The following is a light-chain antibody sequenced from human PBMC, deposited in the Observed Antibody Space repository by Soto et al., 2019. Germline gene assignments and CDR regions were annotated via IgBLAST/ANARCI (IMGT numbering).Light chain of an antibody. Sequence: QLVLTQPPSVSGAPGQRVTISCTGSSSNIGAGYDVHWYQQLPGTAPKLLIYGNSNRPSGVPDRFSGSKSGTSASLAITGLKAEDEADYYCQSYDSSLIYVFGTGTKLTVL. CDR1: SSNIGAGYD. V-gene: IGLV1-40*01. J-gene: IGLJ1*01. CDR2: GNS. CDR3: QSYDSSLIYV.